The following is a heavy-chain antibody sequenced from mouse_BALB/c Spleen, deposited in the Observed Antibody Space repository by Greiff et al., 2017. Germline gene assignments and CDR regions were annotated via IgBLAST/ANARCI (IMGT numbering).Heavy chain of an antibody. V-gene: IGHV3-6*02. D-gene: IGHD4-1*01. CDR3: AASKGTGTWYFDV. J-gene: IGHJ1*01. Sequence: EVQLQQSGPGLVKPSQSLSLTCSVTGYSITSGYYWNWIRQFPGNKLEWMGYISYDGSNNYNPSLKNRISITRDTSKNQFFLKLNSVTTEDTATYYCAASKGTGTWYFDVWGAGTTVTVSS. CDR1: GYSITSGYY. CDR2: ISYDGSN.